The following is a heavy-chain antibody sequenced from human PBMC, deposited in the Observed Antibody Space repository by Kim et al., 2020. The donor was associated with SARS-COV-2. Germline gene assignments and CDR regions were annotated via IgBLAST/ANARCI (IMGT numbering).Heavy chain of an antibody. CDR1: GYTFIDYY. J-gene: IGHJ4*02. V-gene: IGHV1-2*02. CDR3: ARKLFVAVGFDY. D-gene: IGHD3-10*01. CDR2: INPKSGGT. Sequence: ASVKVSCKASGYTFIDYYMHWVRQAPGQGLEWMGWINPKSGGTKYAEKFQGTVTMTRDTSISTVYMELSRLRSGDTALYYCARKLFVAVGFDYWGQGTLVTVSS.